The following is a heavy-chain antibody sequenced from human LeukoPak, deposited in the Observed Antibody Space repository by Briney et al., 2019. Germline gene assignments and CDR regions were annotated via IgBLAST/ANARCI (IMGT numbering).Heavy chain of an antibody. CDR2: ISSNGANT. CDR3: ARGEEFYDSSGYRRLDS. J-gene: IGHJ4*02. Sequence: GGSLRLSCAASGFTFSNHAMHWVRQAPGKALEYVAVISSNGANTFHAKSLNDRFTISGDNSKNILYLQMGSLRAEDMAVYYCARGEEFYDSSGYRRLDSWGQGTLVVVSS. CDR1: GFTFSNHA. D-gene: IGHD3-22*01. V-gene: IGHV3-64*01.